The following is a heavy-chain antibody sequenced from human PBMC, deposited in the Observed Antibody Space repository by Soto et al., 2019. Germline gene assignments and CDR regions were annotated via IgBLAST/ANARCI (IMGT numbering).Heavy chain of an antibody. Sequence: GGSLRLSCAASGFTFSNAWMNWVRQAPGKGLEWVGRIKSKTDGGTTDYAAPVKGGFTISRDDSKNTLYLQMNSLKTEDTAVYYCTTGRDIVVVPAKKQQPVDYWGQGTLVTVSS. J-gene: IGHJ4*02. CDR2: IKSKTDGGTT. D-gene: IGHD2-2*01. CDR1: GFTFSNAW. V-gene: IGHV3-15*07. CDR3: TTGRDIVVVPAKKQQPVDY.